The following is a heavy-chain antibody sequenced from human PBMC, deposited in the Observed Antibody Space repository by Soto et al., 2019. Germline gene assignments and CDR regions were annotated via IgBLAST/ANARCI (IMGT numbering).Heavy chain of an antibody. CDR1: SGSISDEGYS. D-gene: IGHD6-13*01. Sequence: SETLSLTCGVSSGSISDEGYSWNWIRQSPGKGLEWIGYIFHSGTTYYNPSLRSQVTISLDTSKNHFSLTLSSVTPEDTAVYYCAKAGLTGGTLWFGPWGQGTLVTVSS. CDR2: IFHSGTT. J-gene: IGHJ5*02. V-gene: IGHV4-30-2*05. CDR3: AKAGLTGGTLWFGP.